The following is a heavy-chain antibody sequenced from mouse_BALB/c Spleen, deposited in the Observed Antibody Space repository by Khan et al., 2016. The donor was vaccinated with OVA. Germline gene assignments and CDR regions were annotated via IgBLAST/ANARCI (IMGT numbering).Heavy chain of an antibody. D-gene: IGHD2-14*01. CDR2: INTHSGVP. V-gene: IGHV9-4*02. CDR1: GYTFTTAG. CDR3: ARGEAAYYRYDGGAMEY. J-gene: IGHJ4*01. Sequence: QVQLKQSGPELKKPGETVRISCKASGYTFTTAGIQWVQKMPGKGLKWIGWINTHSGVPKYAEDFKGRFAFSLEISVNTAYLQITNLKNEDTAIYSSARGEAAYYRYDGGAMEYWGQGTSVTVSS.